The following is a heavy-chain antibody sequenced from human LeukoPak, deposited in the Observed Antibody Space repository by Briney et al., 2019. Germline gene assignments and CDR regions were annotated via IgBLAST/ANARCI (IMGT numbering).Heavy chain of an antibody. J-gene: IGHJ4*02. CDR1: GYTFTSYG. D-gene: IGHD6-19*01. Sequence: ASVKVSYKASGYTFTSYGISWVRQAPGQGLEWMGWISAYNGNTNYAQKLQGRVTMTTDTSTSTAYMELRSLRSDDTAVYYCARDIVTGNSGGPYYFDYWGQGTLVTVSS. CDR3: ARDIVTGNSGGPYYFDY. CDR2: ISAYNGNT. V-gene: IGHV1-18*01.